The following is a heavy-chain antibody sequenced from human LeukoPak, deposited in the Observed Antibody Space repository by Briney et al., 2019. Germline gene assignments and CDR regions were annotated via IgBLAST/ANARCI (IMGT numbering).Heavy chain of an antibody. CDR2: IYFSET. V-gene: IGHV4-39*01. Sequence: SETLSLTCTVSGGSSSDTTYYWAWIRQPPGKGLEWIGSIYFSETKYDPSLKSRITISGDTSKKQFSLKLSSVTAADTAVYYCASPSKLVISRGGFDMWGQGTMVTVSA. D-gene: IGHD3-22*01. CDR3: ASPSKLVISRGGFDM. J-gene: IGHJ3*02. CDR1: GGSSSDTTYY.